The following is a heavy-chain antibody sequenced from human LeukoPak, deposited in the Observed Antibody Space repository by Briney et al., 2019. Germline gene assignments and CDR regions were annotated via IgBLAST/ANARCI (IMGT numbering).Heavy chain of an antibody. J-gene: IGHJ4*02. CDR3: AGGHYPLEY. Sequence: SETLSLTRSVSGGSINSGYWSWIRQLPGKGLEWIGLLYPSGSTNYNPSLKSRVTISVDTSRTQFSLKLSSMTAADTAVYYCAGGHYPLEYWGQGTLVTVSS. D-gene: IGHD1-26*01. V-gene: IGHV4-59*01. CDR1: GGSINSGY. CDR2: LYPSGST.